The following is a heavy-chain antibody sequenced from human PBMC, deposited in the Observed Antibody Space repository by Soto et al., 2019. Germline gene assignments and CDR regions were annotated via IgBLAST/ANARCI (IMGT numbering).Heavy chain of an antibody. Sequence: SETLSLTCAGYGGSFSGYYWSWIRQTPGKGLEWLGEINHRGSTNYNPSLKSRVTISVDTSRTQFSLKLSSVTAADTAVYYCARGGRGSATGYYYYGMDVWGQGTTVTVSS. CDR3: ARGGRGSATGYYYYGMDV. D-gene: IGHD6-25*01. CDR1: GGSFSGYY. CDR2: INHRGST. V-gene: IGHV4-34*01. J-gene: IGHJ6*02.